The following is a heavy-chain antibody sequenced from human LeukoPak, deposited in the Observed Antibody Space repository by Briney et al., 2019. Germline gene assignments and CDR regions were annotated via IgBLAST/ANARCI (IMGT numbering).Heavy chain of an antibody. Sequence: GGSLRLSCAASGFTFSRYAMHWVRQAPGKGLEWVAVMSYDGSNKYYADSVKGRFTISRDNSKNTLYLQMNSLRAEDTAVYYCARGHPSSSLDYWGQGTLVTVSS. CDR2: MSYDGSNK. CDR3: ARGHPSSSLDY. V-gene: IGHV3-30*01. D-gene: IGHD6-6*01. CDR1: GFTFSRYA. J-gene: IGHJ4*02.